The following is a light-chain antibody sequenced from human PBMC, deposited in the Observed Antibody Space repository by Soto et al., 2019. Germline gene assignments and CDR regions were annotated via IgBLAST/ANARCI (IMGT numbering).Light chain of an antibody. V-gene: IGKV3-20*01. CDR3: QHYDSFPIT. Sequence: EIVLTQSAGTLSLSPGERATLSCRASQSVSSSYLAWYQQKPGQPPRLLIYGASSSATGIPDRFSGSGSGTDFTLTISRLEPEDFAVFYCQHYDSFPITLGQGTRLESK. J-gene: IGKJ5*01. CDR1: QSVSSSY. CDR2: GAS.